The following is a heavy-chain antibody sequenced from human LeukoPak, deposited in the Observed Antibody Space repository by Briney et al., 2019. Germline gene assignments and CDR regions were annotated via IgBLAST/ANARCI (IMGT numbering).Heavy chain of an antibody. CDR3: ATWYYYDSSDYYLADY. J-gene: IGHJ4*02. Sequence: ASVKVSCKASGYTFTSYDINWVRQATGQGLEWMGWMNPNSGNTGYAQELQGRVTMTKDTSTDTAYMELSSLRSEDTAVYYCATWYYYDSSDYYLADYWGQGTLVTVSS. CDR2: MNPNSGNT. CDR1: GYTFTSYD. V-gene: IGHV1-8*01. D-gene: IGHD3-22*01.